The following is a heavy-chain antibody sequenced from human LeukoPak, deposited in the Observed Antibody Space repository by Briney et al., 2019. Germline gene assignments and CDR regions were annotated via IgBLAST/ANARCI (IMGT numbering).Heavy chain of an antibody. CDR1: GFTFSSYG. V-gene: IGHV3-33*01. Sequence: GRSLRLSCAASGFTFSSYGMHWVRQAPGKGLEWVAVIWYDGSNKYYADSVKGRFTISRDNSKNTLYLQMNSLRAEDTAMYYCAREMATIRGGHFDYWGQGTLVTVSS. D-gene: IGHD5-24*01. J-gene: IGHJ4*02. CDR2: IWYDGSNK. CDR3: AREMATIRGGHFDY.